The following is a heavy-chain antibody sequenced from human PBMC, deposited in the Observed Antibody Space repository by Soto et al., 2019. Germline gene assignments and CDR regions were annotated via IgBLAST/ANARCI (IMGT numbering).Heavy chain of an antibody. CDR2: IKQDGSEK. J-gene: IGHJ3*02. D-gene: IGHD1-1*01. CDR3: ARTGTHAVAFDI. Sequence: PXXSLRLSFAASGFTFSSYWMRWVLQAPGKGLEWVANIKQDGSEKYYVDSVKGRFTISRDNAKNSLYLQMNSMRAEDTAVYYCARTGTHAVAFDIWGQGTMVTVSS. V-gene: IGHV3-7*01. CDR1: GFTFSSYW.